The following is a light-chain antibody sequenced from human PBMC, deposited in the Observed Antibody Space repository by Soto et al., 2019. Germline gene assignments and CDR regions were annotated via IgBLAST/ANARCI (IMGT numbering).Light chain of an antibody. J-gene: IGKJ1*01. CDR1: HDISNY. CDR2: DSL. V-gene: IGKV1-27*01. Sequence: DIQMTQSPSSLSASVGDRVTITCRASHDISNYLAWYQQKPGEIPKLLIYDSLILQSGVPSRFSGSRSGTDFTLTISSLQPEDVATYYCQQYNSYSRTFGQGTKVDIK. CDR3: QQYNSYSRT.